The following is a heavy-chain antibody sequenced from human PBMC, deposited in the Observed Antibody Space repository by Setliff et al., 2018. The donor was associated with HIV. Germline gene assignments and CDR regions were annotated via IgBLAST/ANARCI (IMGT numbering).Heavy chain of an antibody. D-gene: IGHD3-3*01. J-gene: IGHJ4*02. CDR3: TRDRRGSNPWSGYNGGFGY. CDR1: GFTFGDYL. V-gene: IGHV3-49*04. Sequence: GGSLRLSCTTSGFTFGDYLMSWVRQAPGKGLEWVGFIRSKAYGGTPEYAASVKGRFTISRDDSKTIAYLQMNSLTTEDTAVYFCTRDRRGSNPWSGYNGGFGYWGQGTLVTVSS. CDR2: IRSKAYGGTP.